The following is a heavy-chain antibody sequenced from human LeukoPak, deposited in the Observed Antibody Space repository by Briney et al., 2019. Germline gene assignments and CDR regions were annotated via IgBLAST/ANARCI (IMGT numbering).Heavy chain of an antibody. CDR3: AKQEGGDYDFWSGYYPNHFDY. D-gene: IGHD3-3*01. V-gene: IGHV3-23*01. CDR2: ISGSGGST. Sequence: GGSLRLSCAASGLTFSSYAMSWVRQAPGKGLEWVSAISGSGGSTYYADSVKGRFTISRGNSKNTLYLQMNSLRAEDTAVYYCAKQEGGDYDFWSGYYPNHFDYWGQGTLVTVSS. J-gene: IGHJ4*02. CDR1: GLTFSSYA.